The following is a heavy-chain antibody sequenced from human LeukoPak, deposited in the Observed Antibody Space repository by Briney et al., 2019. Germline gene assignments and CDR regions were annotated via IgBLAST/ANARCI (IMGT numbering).Heavy chain of an antibody. Sequence: PGGSLRLSCAASGFTFSSYAMSWVRQAPGKGLEWVSAISGSGGSTYYADSVKGRFTISRDNSKNTLYLQMNSLRAEDTAVYYCAKDRGSSSKQRYYFDYWGQGTLVTVSS. CDR1: GFTFSSYA. J-gene: IGHJ4*02. D-gene: IGHD2-2*01. CDR2: ISGSGGST. V-gene: IGHV3-23*01. CDR3: AKDRGSSSKQRYYFDY.